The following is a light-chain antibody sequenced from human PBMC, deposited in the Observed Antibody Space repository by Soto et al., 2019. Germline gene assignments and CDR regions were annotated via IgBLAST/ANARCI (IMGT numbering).Light chain of an antibody. CDR2: NVS. J-gene: IGKJ1*01. V-gene: IGKV1-5*03. CDR3: QQYKTSCET. Sequence: DIQLTQSPSTLTASVGDRVTITCRASRSLSNWLAWYQQKPGKAPKVLIYNVSTLDTGVPSRFSGDGSGTEFTLTISSLQPSDSASYYCQQYKTSCETFGQGTKGEIK. CDR1: RSLSNW.